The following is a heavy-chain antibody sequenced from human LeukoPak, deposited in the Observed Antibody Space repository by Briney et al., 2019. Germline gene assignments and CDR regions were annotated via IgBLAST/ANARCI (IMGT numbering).Heavy chain of an antibody. CDR2: ISWNSGSI. CDR3: AKDILGDYGLLYGMDV. J-gene: IGHJ6*02. D-gene: IGHD4-17*01. Sequence: GGSLRLSCAASGFTFDDYAMHWVRQAPGKGLEWVSGISWNSGSIGYADSVKGRFTISRDNAKNSLYLQMNSLRAEDTALYYCAKDILGDYGLLYGMDVWGQGTTVTVSS. V-gene: IGHV3-9*01. CDR1: GFTFDDYA.